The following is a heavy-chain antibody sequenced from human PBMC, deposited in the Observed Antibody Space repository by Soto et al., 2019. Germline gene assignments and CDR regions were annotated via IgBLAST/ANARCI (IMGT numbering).Heavy chain of an antibody. J-gene: IGHJ6*02. CDR3: ASAYYYDSSGYYIYYGMDV. D-gene: IGHD3-22*01. CDR1: GYTFTNYG. Sequence: ASVKVSCKTSGYTFTNYGISWVRQAPGQGLEWMAWISPYRGDTDYAQKFQGRDTITRDTSTSTAYMELSSLRSEDTAVYYCASAYYYDSSGYYIYYGMDVWGQGTTVTVS. CDR2: ISPYRGDT. V-gene: IGHV1-18*01.